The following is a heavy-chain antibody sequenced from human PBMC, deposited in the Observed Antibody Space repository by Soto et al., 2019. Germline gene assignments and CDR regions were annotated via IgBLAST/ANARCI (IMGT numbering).Heavy chain of an antibody. J-gene: IGHJ5*02. CDR3: ANQDSGSWSINWFDL. Sequence: GSLRLSCAASGFTFSSYAMSWVRQAPGKGLEWVSAISGSGGSTYYADSVKGRFTISRDNSKNTLYLQMNSLRAEDTAVYYCANQDSGSWSINWFDLWVQGTLVTVSP. CDR1: GFTFSSYA. V-gene: IGHV3-23*01. CDR2: ISGSGGST. D-gene: IGHD6-13*01.